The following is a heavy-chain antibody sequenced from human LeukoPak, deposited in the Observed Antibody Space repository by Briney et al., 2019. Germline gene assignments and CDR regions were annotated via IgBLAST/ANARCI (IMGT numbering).Heavy chain of an antibody. J-gene: IGHJ5*02. V-gene: IGHV4-59*01. CDR1: GGSISGYY. CDR3: ARGRMVRGSFHPSNWFDP. CDR2: IYYSGST. D-gene: IGHD3-10*01. Sequence: SGTLSLTCTVSGGSISGYYWSWIRQPPGKGLEWIGYIYYSGSTNYNPSLKSRVTISVDTSKNQFSLKLISVTTADTAVYYCARGRMVRGSFHPSNWFDPWGQGTLVTVSS.